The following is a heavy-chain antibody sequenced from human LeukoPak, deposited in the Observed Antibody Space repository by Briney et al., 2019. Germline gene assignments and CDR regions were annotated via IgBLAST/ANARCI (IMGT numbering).Heavy chain of an antibody. D-gene: IGHD3-16*01. CDR3: ARRFKRKYYDYVWGSLTPYYFDY. J-gene: IGHJ4*02. CDR2: IYYSGST. Sequence: SETLSLTCTVSGGSLSSSSYYWGWVRQPPGKGLEWIGRIYYSGSTYYNTSRKSRVTISVDTSKNQFSLKLSSVTAAHTAVYYCARRFKRKYYDYVWGSLTPYYFDYWGQGTLVTVSS. CDR1: GGSLSSSSYY. V-gene: IGHV4-39*01.